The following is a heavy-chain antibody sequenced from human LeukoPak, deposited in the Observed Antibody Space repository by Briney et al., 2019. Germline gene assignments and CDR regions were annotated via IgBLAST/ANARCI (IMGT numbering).Heavy chain of an antibody. J-gene: IGHJ6*03. V-gene: IGHV3-15*01. CDR1: GFTFSNAW. CDR3: TTAGSYYYYYYYMDV. CDR2: IKSKTDGGTT. D-gene: IGHD3-10*01. Sequence: GGSLRLSCAASGFTFSNAWMSWVRQAPGKGLEWVGRIKSKTDGGTTDYAAPVKGRFTISRDDSKNTLYLQMNSLKTEDTAVYYCTTAGSYYYYYYYMDVWGKGTTVTVSS.